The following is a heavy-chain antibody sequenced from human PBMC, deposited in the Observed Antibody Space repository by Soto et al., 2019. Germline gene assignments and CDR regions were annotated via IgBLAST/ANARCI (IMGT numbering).Heavy chain of an antibody. CDR1: GFTFRNYN. Sequence: EVQLVESGGGLVKAGGSLRLFCTASGFTFRNYNMNWVRQAPGKGLAWVSSISTGGAYMFYADSVKGLFTISRANAQNSLFLQIDSPRAEATAVYYCARDIASPGGDYFDSWGQGTLVTVSS. CDR3: ARDIASPGGDYFDS. D-gene: IGHD3-16*01. J-gene: IGHJ4*02. V-gene: IGHV3-21*06. CDR2: ISTGGAYM.